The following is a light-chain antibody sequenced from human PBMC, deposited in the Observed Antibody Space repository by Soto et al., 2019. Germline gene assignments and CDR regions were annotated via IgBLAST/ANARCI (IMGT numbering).Light chain of an antibody. V-gene: IGLV1-44*01. J-gene: IGLJ3*02. CDR1: SSNIGSNS. Sequence: QSVLTQPPSASGTPGQRVTISCSGSSSNIGSNSVTWFQQLPGAAPKLLIYGTNQRPSGVPDRFSGSKSGTSASLAISGLQSEDEADYYCAAWDDSLNGRLFGGGTKVTVL. CDR3: AAWDDSLNGRL. CDR2: GTN.